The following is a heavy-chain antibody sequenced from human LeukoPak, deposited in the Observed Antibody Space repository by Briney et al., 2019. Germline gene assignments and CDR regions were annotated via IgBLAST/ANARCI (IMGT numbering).Heavy chain of an antibody. CDR2: IYYSGST. Sequence: SETLSLTCTVSGGSISSSSYYWGWIRQPPGKGLEWIGSIYYSGSTYYNPSLKSRVTISVDTSKNQFSLKLTSVTAADTAVYYCARDDLGSGWFFDYWGQGTLVTVSS. V-gene: IGHV4-39*07. CDR3: ARDDLGSGWFFDY. CDR1: GGSISSSSYY. D-gene: IGHD6-19*01. J-gene: IGHJ4*02.